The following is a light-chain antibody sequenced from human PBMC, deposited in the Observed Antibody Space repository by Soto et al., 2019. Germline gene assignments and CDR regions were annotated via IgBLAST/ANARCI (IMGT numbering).Light chain of an antibody. J-gene: IGKJ4*01. CDR3: QQYNSYPLT. V-gene: IGKV1-5*01. CDR2: DAS. Sequence: DIQMTQSPSTLSASVGDRVTITCRASQSISSWLAWYQQKPGKAPKLLIYDASSLESGVPSRFSGSGSGTEFTRTISSLQPDDFATYCCQQYNSYPLTFGGGTKVEIK. CDR1: QSISSW.